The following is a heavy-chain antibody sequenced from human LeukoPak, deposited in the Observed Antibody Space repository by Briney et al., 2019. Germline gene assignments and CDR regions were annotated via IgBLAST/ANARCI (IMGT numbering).Heavy chain of an antibody. Sequence: SETLSLTCAVYGGSFSGYYWTWIRQPPGKGLEWIGGINDSGDTNYNPSLKSRVTISVDTSKNQFSLKLTSVTAADTAVYYCARDDCAITVCHLLLDSWGQGTLVTVSS. CDR1: GGSFSGYY. V-gene: IGHV4-34*01. CDR2: INDSGDT. D-gene: IGHD2-15*01. J-gene: IGHJ4*02. CDR3: ARDDCAITVCHLLLDS.